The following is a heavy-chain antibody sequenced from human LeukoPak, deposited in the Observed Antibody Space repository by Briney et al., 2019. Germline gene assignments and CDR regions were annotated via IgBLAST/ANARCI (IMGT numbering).Heavy chain of an antibody. V-gene: IGHV1-58*01. J-gene: IGHJ4*02. CDR3: AAELVRYSSSGGH. D-gene: IGHD6-13*01. CDR1: GFTFTSSA. CDR2: IVVGSGNT. Sequence: GTSVKVSCKASGFTFTSSAVQWVRQARGQRLEWIGWIVVGSGNTNYAQKFQERVTITRDMSTSTAYMELSSLRSEDTAVYYCAAELVRYSSSGGHWGQGTLVNVSS.